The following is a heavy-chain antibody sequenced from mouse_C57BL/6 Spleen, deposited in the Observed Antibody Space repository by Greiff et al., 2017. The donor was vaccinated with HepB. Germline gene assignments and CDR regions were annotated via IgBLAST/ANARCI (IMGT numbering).Heavy chain of an antibody. D-gene: IGHD2-3*01. CDR3: TTGYDGYPSFAY. J-gene: IGHJ3*01. V-gene: IGHV14-4*01. CDR1: GFNIKDDY. CDR2: IDPENGDT. Sequence: EVKLQESGAELVRPGASVKLSCTASGFNIKDDYMHWVKQRPEQGLEWIGWIDPENGDTEYASKFQGKATITADTSSNTAYLQLSSLTSEDTAVYYCTTGYDGYPSFAYWGQGTLVTVSA.